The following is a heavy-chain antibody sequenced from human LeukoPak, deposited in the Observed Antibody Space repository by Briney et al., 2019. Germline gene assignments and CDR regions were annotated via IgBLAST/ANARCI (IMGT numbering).Heavy chain of an antibody. CDR1: GFIFSSYG. J-gene: IGHJ4*02. V-gene: IGHV3-30*18. CDR2: ISYDGSNK. Sequence: GGSLRLSCAASGFIFSSYGMHWVRQAPGKGLEWVAVISYDGSNKYYADSVKGRFTISRDNSKNTLYLQMNSLRAEDTAVYYCAKDILRYFDWLSLDYWGQGTLVTVSS. CDR3: AKDILRYFDWLSLDY. D-gene: IGHD3-9*01.